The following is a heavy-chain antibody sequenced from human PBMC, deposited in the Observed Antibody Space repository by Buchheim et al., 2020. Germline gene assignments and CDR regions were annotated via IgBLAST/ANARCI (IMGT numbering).Heavy chain of an antibody. CDR3: ARGSDSGSYQPFDY. V-gene: IGHV3-48*04. CDR1: GFTFSSYS. Sequence: EVQLVESGGGLVQPGGSLRLSCAASGFTFSSYSMNWVRQAPGKGLEWVSYISSSSSTIYYADSVKGRFTISRDNAKNPQYLQMNSLRAEDTAVYYCARGSDSGSYQPFDYWGQGTL. D-gene: IGHD1-26*01. CDR2: ISSSSSTI. J-gene: IGHJ4*02.